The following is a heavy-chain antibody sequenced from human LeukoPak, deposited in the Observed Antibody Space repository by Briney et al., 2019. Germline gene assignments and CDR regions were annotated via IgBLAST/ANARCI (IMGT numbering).Heavy chain of an antibody. J-gene: IGHJ4*02. Sequence: GASVKVSCKASGYTFTDYYMHWVRQAPGQGLEWMGWINPNSSGTNYAQKFQGRVTMTRDTSISTAYMELSRLRSDDTAVYYCARGAYYYDSSDYYYEGNPFDYRGQGTLVTVSS. CDR1: GYTFTDYY. CDR2: INPNSSGT. CDR3: ARGAYYYDSSDYYYEGNPFDY. D-gene: IGHD3-22*01. V-gene: IGHV1-2*02.